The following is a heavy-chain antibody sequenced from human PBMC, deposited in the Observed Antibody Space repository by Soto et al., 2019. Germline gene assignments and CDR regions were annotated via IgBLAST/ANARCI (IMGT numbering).Heavy chain of an antibody. CDR1: GGSISSGGYY. D-gene: IGHD2-15*01. Sequence: SETLSLTCTVSGGSISSGGYYWSWIRQHPGKGLEWIGYIYYSGNTDYNPSLKSRLNTSVDRSKNQLTLNLSSVTAADTAVYYCARLLRPSDSERYYMDVWGKGTTVTVSS. J-gene: IGHJ6*03. CDR2: IYYSGNT. V-gene: IGHV4-31*03. CDR3: ARLLRPSDSERYYMDV.